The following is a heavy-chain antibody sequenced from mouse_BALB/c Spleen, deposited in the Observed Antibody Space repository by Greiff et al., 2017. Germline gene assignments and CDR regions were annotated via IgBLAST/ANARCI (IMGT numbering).Heavy chain of an antibody. CDR2: IRNKANGYTT. CDR3: ARDMGYATWFAY. J-gene: IGHJ3*01. CDR1: GFTFTDYY. V-gene: IGHV7-3*02. Sequence: EVHLVESGGGLVQPGGSLRLSCATSGFTFTDYYMSWVRQPPGKALEWLGFIRNKANGYTTEYSASVKGRFTISRDNSQSILYLQMNTLRAEDSATYYCARDMGYATWFAYWGQGTLVTVSA. D-gene: IGHD2-14*01.